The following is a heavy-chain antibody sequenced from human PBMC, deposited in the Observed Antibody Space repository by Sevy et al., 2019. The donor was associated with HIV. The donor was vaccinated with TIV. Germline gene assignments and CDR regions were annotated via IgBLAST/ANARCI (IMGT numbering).Heavy chain of an antibody. Sequence: GGSLRLTCAASGFTFSSYAMSWVRLAPGKGLEWVSALSGSGGSTYYADSVKGRFTISRDNSKNTLYLQMNSLRAEDTAVYYCAKGGYCSGGSCYLAAFDIWGQGTMVTVSS. CDR3: AKGGYCSGGSCYLAAFDI. V-gene: IGHV3-23*01. J-gene: IGHJ3*02. CDR2: LSGSGGST. CDR1: GFTFSSYA. D-gene: IGHD2-15*01.